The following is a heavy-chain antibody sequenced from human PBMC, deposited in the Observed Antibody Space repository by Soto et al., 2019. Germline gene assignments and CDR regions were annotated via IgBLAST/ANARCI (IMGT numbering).Heavy chain of an antibody. J-gene: IGHJ4*02. CDR1: GFTFSSFA. Sequence: GGSLRLSCAASGFTFSSFAMSWVRQAPGKGLEWVSVISGSGGSTYYADSVKGRFTISRDNSKNTLYLHMNSLRAEDTAVYYCASTMIVSPFDYWGQGTLVTVSS. D-gene: IGHD3-22*01. CDR3: ASTMIVSPFDY. CDR2: ISGSGGST. V-gene: IGHV3-23*01.